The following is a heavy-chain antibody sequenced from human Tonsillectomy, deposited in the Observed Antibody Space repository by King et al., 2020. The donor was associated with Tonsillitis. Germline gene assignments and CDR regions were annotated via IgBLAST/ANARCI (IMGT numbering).Heavy chain of an antibody. Sequence: QLQESGPGLVKPSETLSLTCTVSGGSISSSSYYWGWIRQPPGKGLEWIGSIYYSGSTYYNPSLKSRVTISVDTSKNQFSLKLSSVTAADTAVYYCARPFEWELLPFDYWGQGTLVTVSS. CDR2: IYYSGST. J-gene: IGHJ4*02. D-gene: IGHD1-26*01. CDR3: ARPFEWELLPFDY. CDR1: GGSISSSSYY. V-gene: IGHV4-39*07.